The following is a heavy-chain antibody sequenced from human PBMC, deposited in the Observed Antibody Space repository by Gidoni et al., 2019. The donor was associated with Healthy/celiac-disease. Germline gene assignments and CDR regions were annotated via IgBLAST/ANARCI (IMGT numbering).Heavy chain of an antibody. J-gene: IGHJ6*02. CDR2: INSSCSYI. CDR1: GSTSSSYS. CDR3: ARMPNYYDSSFSSYGMDV. D-gene: IGHD3-22*01. V-gene: IGHV3-21*01. Sequence: EVQLVESGGGLVKPGGSLRPSCAASGSTSSSYSLNWVRQAPAKGLEGVSSINSSCSYIYYADSVKGRFTISRDNAKNSLYLQMNSLRAEDTAVYYCARMPNYYDSSFSSYGMDVWDQGTTVTVSS.